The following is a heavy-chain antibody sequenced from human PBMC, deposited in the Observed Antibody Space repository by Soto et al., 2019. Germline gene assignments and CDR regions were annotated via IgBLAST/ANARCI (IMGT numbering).Heavy chain of an antibody. CDR1: GFTVSCMF. Sequence: GGSLRLSCAASGFTVSCMFMNWVRQAPGKGLEWVSAIYPAGPTYYADSVKGRFTISRDNSKNTLFLQLNNLRAEDTAVYYCARDADSSGLHYWGRGILVTVSS. CDR2: IYPAGPT. CDR3: ARDADSSGLHY. D-gene: IGHD6-19*01. J-gene: IGHJ4*02. V-gene: IGHV3-53*01.